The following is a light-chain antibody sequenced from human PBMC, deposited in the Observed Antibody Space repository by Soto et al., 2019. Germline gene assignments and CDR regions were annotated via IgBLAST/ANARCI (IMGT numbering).Light chain of an antibody. Sequence: EIVLTQSPGTLSLSPGERATLSCRASQSVSSSFLAWYQQKPGQAPRLLIYRASSRATGIPDRFSGSGSGTDFTLTISRLEPEDFAVYYCQQYDSSPWTFGQGTMVEIK. J-gene: IGKJ1*01. CDR2: RAS. V-gene: IGKV3-20*01. CDR3: QQYDSSPWT. CDR1: QSVSSSF.